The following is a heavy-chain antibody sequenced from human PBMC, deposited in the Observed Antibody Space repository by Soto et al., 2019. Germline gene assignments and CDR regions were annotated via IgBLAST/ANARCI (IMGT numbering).Heavy chain of an antibody. CDR1: GFTFSSYG. Sequence: GGSLRLSCAASGFTFSSYGMHWVRQAPGKGLEWVAVIWYDGSNKYYADSVKGRFTISRDNSKNTLYLQMNSLRAEDTAVYYCARGSWNDFWSGPKDVWGQGTTVTSP. CDR2: IWYDGSNK. D-gene: IGHD3-3*01. J-gene: IGHJ6*02. CDR3: ARGSWNDFWSGPKDV. V-gene: IGHV3-33*01.